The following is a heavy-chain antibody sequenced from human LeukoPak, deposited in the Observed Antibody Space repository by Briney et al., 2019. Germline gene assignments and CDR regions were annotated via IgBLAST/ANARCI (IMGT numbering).Heavy chain of an antibody. J-gene: IGHJ4*02. V-gene: IGHV4-59*01. CDR1: GGSISSYY. CDR2: IYYSGST. CDR3: ARTGIAVAGTNLFDY. D-gene: IGHD6-19*01. Sequence: PSETLSLTCTVSGGSISSYYWSWIRQPPGKGLEWIGYIYYSGSTNYNPPLKSRVTISVDTSKNQFSLKLSSVTAADTAVYYCARTGIAVAGTNLFDYWGQGTLVTVSS.